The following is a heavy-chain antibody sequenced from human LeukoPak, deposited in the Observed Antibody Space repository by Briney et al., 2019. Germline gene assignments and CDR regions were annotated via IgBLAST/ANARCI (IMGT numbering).Heavy chain of an antibody. J-gene: IGHJ3*01. CDR3: ARDQGYCTSVSCSGDAFDV. V-gene: IGHV3-7*01. D-gene: IGHD2-8*01. CDR1: GFTFSTYW. CDR2: IKQDGSEK. Sequence: PGGSLRLSCAASGFTFSTYWMSWVRQAPGKGLEWVAKIKQDGSEKYYVDSVKGRFTISRDNAKNSLSLQMNSLRVEDTAVYYCARDQGYCTSVSCSGDAFDVWGQGSMVSVSS.